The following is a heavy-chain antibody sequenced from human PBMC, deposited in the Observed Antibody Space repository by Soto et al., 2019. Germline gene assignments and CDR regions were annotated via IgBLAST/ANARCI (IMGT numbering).Heavy chain of an antibody. CDR2: ISWNSGNI. CDR1: GFTFDDYA. D-gene: IGHD3-22*01. V-gene: IGHV3-9*01. Sequence: EVQLVESGGGLVQPGRSLRLYCAASGFTFDDYAMHWVRQAPGKGLEWVSGISWNSGNIGYADSVKGRFTISRDNAKNSLYLQMNSLRAEDTALYFCANDFYYDTLKYFQHWGQGTLVTVSS. J-gene: IGHJ1*01. CDR3: ANDFYYDTLKYFQH.